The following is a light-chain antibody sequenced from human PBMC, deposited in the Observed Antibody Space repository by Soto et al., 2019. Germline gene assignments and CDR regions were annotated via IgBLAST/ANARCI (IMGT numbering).Light chain of an antibody. V-gene: IGKV3-20*01. CDR3: QQYGSAPTWT. Sequence: EIVVTQSPGTLSLSPGEGATLSCRASQSVSSNYLAWYQQKPGQAPRLLIYGASNRATGIPDRFSGSGSGTEFTLTISRLEPEDFAVYYCQQYGSAPTWTFGQGTKVDIK. CDR2: GAS. J-gene: IGKJ1*01. CDR1: QSVSSNY.